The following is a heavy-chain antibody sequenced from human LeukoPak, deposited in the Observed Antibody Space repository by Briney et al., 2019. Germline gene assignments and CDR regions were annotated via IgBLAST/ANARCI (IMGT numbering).Heavy chain of an antibody. CDR1: GGSISSYY. CDR3: ARDSQEYYYAHMDV. Sequence: SETLSLTCTVSGGSISSYYWSWIRQPPGKGLEWIEYIYYSGSTNYNPSLKSRVTISVDTSKNQFSLKLSSVTAADTAVYYCARDSQEYYYAHMDVWGQGTTVTVSS. J-gene: IGHJ6*02. CDR2: IYYSGST. D-gene: IGHD3-10*01. V-gene: IGHV4-59*01.